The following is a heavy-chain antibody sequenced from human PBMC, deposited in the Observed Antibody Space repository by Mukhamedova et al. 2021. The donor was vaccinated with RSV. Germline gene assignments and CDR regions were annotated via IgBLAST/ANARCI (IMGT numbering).Heavy chain of an antibody. J-gene: IGHJ4*02. CDR3: AKVVVPWGSGNTVHFDY. D-gene: IGHD3-16*01. CDR2: IRYDGSNK. V-gene: IGHV3-30*02. Sequence: GLEWVAFIRYDGSNKYYADSVKGRFTISRDNSKNTLYLQMNSLRAEDTAVYYCAKVVVPWGSGNTVHFDYWGQGTLVTVSS.